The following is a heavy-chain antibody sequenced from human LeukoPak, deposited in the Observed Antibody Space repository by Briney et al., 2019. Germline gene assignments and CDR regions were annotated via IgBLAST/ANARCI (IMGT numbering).Heavy chain of an antibody. J-gene: IGHJ4*02. CDR1: GFSFSTYW. Sequence: GGSLRLSCAASGFSFSTYWMHWVRHAPGKGLVWVARIKGDGSRTIYADSVKGRFTISRDNAKNTLYLQMNSLRAEDTAVYYCARESASDDYGAYDYWGQGTLVAVSS. CDR2: IKGDGSRT. CDR3: ARESASDDYGAYDY. D-gene: IGHD4-17*01. V-gene: IGHV3-74*01.